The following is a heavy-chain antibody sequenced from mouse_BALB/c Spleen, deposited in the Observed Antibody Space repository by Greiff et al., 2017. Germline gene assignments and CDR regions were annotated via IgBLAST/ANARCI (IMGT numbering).Heavy chain of an antibody. D-gene: IGHD2-3*01. CDR2: ISSGGST. CDR3: ARFYDGYLVAMDY. CDR1: GFTFSSYA. Sequence: EVMLVESGGGLVKPGGSLKLSCAASGFTFSSYAMSWVRQTPEKRLEWVASISSGGSTYYPDSVKGRFTISRDNARNILYLQMSSLRSEDTAMYYCARFYDGYLVAMDYWGQGTSVTVSS. V-gene: IGHV5-6-5*01. J-gene: IGHJ4*01.